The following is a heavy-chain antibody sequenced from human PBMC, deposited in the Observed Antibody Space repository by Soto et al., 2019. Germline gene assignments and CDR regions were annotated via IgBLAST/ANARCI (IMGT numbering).Heavy chain of an antibody. CDR1: GGTFSSYA. V-gene: IGHV1-69*12. CDR2: MIPIFGTA. D-gene: IGHD4-4*01. J-gene: IGHJ6*02. CDR3: ARLPSNPYYSGMAV. Sequence: QVPLVQSGAEVKKPGSSVKVSCKASGGTFSSYAISWVRQAPGKGLEWMGGMIPIFGTANYAQQVQGRVMITADESTTPAYMEPSSLTSEATAVYYGARLPSNPYYSGMAVWGQGTTMTVSS.